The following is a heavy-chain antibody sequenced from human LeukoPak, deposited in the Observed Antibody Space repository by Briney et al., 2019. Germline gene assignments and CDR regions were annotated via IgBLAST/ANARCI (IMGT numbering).Heavy chain of an antibody. CDR2: LSVIGGGT. Sequence: GGSLRLSCAASGFTFRTYAMCWVRPAPGKGLEWVSTLSVIGGGTYYADSVKGRFTVSRDNAKNTMYLQMNSLRAEDTAVYYCAKGHQPARYCSSTSCYLFYYWGQGTLVTVSS. V-gene: IGHV3-23*01. CDR1: GFTFRTYA. J-gene: IGHJ4*02. D-gene: IGHD2-2*01. CDR3: AKGHQPARYCSSTSCYLFYY.